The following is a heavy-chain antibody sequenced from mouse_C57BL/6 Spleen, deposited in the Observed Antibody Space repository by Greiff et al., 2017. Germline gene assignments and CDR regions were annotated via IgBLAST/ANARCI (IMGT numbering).Heavy chain of an antibody. J-gene: IGHJ4*01. V-gene: IGHV1-69*01. D-gene: IGHD2-4*01. CDR2: IVPSGSYT. CDR3: AGVRPCDYGGYYYAMDY. Sequence: QVHVKQPGAELVMPGASVKLSCKASGYTFTSYWMHWVKQRPGQGLEWIGEIVPSGSYTYYNKEFKGKSTLPVDKSSSTAYMQLSSLPSEDSAVYYDAGVRPCDYGGYYYAMDYWGQGTSVTVSA. CDR1: GYTFTSYW.